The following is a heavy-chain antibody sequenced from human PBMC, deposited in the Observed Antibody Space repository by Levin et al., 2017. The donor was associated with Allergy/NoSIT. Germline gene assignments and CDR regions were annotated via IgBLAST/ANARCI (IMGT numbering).Heavy chain of an antibody. J-gene: IGHJ5*02. D-gene: IGHD4/OR15-4a*01. CDR3: AKLGGSYAAWFDP. CDR2: ISYDGSNK. V-gene: IGHV3-30*18. CDR1: GFTFSSYG. Sequence: PGGSLRLSCAASGFTFSSYGMHWVRQAPGKGLEWVAVISYDGSNKYYADSVKGRFTISRDNSKNTLYLQMNSLRAEDTAVYYCAKLGGSYAAWFDPWGQGTLVTVSS.